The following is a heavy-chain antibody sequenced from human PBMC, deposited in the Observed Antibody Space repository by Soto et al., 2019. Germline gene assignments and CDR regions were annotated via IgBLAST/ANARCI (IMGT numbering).Heavy chain of an antibody. Sequence: GSLRLSCAASGFTFSSYAMSWVRQAPGKGLEWVSAISGSGGSTYYADSVKGRFTISRDNSKNTLYLQMNSLRAEDTAVYYCAKGIVVVVAAKGYAEYFQHCGQGTLVTVSS. CDR1: GFTFSSYA. J-gene: IGHJ1*01. CDR3: AKGIVVVVAAKGYAEYFQH. CDR2: ISGSGGST. D-gene: IGHD2-15*01. V-gene: IGHV3-23*01.